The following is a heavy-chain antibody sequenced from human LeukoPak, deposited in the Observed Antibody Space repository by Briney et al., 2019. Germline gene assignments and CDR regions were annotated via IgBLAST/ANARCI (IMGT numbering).Heavy chain of an antibody. V-gene: IGHV4-59*01. D-gene: IGHD3-22*01. CDR2: IYYSGST. Sequence: SETLSLTCSVSGDSISSYYWTWIRQPPGKGLEWIGYIYYSGSTNYNPSLKSRVTISVDTSKNQFSLKLSSVTAADTAVYYCARVNREYYSDTSGYYFPWGQGTLVTVSS. J-gene: IGHJ5*02. CDR1: GDSISSYY. CDR3: ARVNREYYSDTSGYYFP.